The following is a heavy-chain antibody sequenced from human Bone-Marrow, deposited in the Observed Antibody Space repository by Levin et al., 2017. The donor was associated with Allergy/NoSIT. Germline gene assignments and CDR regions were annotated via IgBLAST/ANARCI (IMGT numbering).Heavy chain of an antibody. CDR3: AKGGRFLEWLLGYFDY. D-gene: IGHD3-3*01. Sequence: GGSLRLSCAASGFTFSSYGMHWVRQAPGKGLEWVAVISYDGSNKYYADSVKGRFTISRDNSKNTLYLQMNSLRAEDTAVYYCAKGGRFLEWLLGYFDYWGQGTLVTVSS. V-gene: IGHV3-30*18. J-gene: IGHJ4*02. CDR2: ISYDGSNK. CDR1: GFTFSSYG.